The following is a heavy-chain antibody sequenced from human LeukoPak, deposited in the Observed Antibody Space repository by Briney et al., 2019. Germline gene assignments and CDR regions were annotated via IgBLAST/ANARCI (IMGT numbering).Heavy chain of an antibody. CDR3: ARAPITGTTCYFDY. D-gene: IGHD1-20*01. V-gene: IGHV1-2*06. J-gene: IGHJ4*02. CDR2: INPNSGGT. Sequence: GASVKVSCKASGYTFTGYYMHWVRQAPGQGLEWMGRINPNSGGTNYAQKFQGRVTMTRDTSISTAYMELSRLRSDDTAVYYCARAPITGTTCYFDYWGQGTLVTVSS. CDR1: GYTFTGYY.